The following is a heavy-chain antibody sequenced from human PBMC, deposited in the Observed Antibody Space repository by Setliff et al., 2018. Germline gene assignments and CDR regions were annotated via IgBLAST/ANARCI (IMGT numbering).Heavy chain of an antibody. CDR1: GGPFSGAS. J-gene: IGHJ6*03. V-gene: IGHV4-59*08. CDR2: INYSGST. D-gene: IGHD3-3*01. Sequence: SETLSLTCTVSGGPFSGASIWSWIRQPPGKGLEYIGYINYSGSTNYNPSLKSRVTISLDTSKNQFSLSLTSVTAEDTAVYYCARMSGFQYIDVWDKGTTVTVSS. CDR3: ARMSGFQYIDV.